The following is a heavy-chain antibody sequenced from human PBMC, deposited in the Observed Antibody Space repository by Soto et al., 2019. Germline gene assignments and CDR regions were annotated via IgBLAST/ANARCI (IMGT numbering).Heavy chain of an antibody. CDR3: ARNGSYSSSLSQYSGMDV. D-gene: IGHD1-26*01. J-gene: IGHJ6*02. V-gene: IGHV1-69*01. CDR1: GGTFDNFI. CDR2: IVPMLGTP. Sequence: QVQLVQSGAEVKEPGSSVRVSCKASGGTFDNFIMNWVRQTPGQGLEWMGGIVPMLGTPTYAEKFKGRVTISATGSTSTMYMEVTSMRSEDTAIYYCARNGSYSSSLSQYSGMDVWGQGTPVTVSS.